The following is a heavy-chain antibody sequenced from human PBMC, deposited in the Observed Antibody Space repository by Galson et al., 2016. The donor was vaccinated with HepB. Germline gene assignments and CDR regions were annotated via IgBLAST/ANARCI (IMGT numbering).Heavy chain of an antibody. CDR2: IDPSDSYT. Sequence: QSGAEVKKPGESLTISCKASGYTLTSYWINWVRQMPGKGLEWMGRIDPSDSYTDYSPSFQGHINISADKSTSTAYLQWSSRKTSDTAMYYCAGSSYNWNDRGLDYWGQGTLVTVSS. D-gene: IGHD1-20*01. CDR1: GYTLTSYW. J-gene: IGHJ4*02. CDR3: AGSSYNWNDRGLDY. V-gene: IGHV5-10-1*01.